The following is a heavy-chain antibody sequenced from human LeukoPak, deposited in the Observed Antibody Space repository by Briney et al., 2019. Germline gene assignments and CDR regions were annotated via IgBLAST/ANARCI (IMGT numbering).Heavy chain of an antibody. J-gene: IGHJ3*02. V-gene: IGHV2-5*02. CDR1: GFSLSTSGAG. Sequence: SGPTLVKPTQTLTLTCTFSGFSLSTSGAGVGWIRQPPGKALEWLALIYWDDDKRYSPSLKSRLTITKDTSKNQVVLTMTNMDPVDTATYYCAHRGPGSYLGFAFDIWGQGTMVTVSS. CDR3: AHRGPGSYLGFAFDI. CDR2: IYWDDDK. D-gene: IGHD3-10*01.